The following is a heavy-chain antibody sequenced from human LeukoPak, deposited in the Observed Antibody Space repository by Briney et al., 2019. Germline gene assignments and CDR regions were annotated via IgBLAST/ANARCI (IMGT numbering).Heavy chain of an antibody. V-gene: IGHV4-38-2*02. CDR1: HYSISSGYY. D-gene: IGHD6-19*01. CDR3: ARVRNGWSNDAFDI. J-gene: IGHJ3*02. CDR2: MYHSGNS. Sequence: ALETLSLTCTVSHYSISSGYYWGWIRQPPGEGLEWIGLMYHSGNSYYNPSLKNRITISVDTSKNQFSLQLRSVTAADTAVYYCARVRNGWSNDAFDIWGQGSMVTVSS.